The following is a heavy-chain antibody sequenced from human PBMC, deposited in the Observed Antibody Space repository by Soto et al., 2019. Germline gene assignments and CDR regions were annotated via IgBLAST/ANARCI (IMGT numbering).Heavy chain of an antibody. Sequence: QVQLQESGPGLVKPSQTLSLTCSVSGGSISSDDLYWSWIRQHPGKGLEWIGYVSYSGSTYRNPSLERLVSMSVDTSKKLFALRLSSVTAADTAVYYCARAIYCSNGVCDGGFDPWGQGTLVTVSS. J-gene: IGHJ5*02. V-gene: IGHV4-31*01. CDR2: VSYSGST. CDR3: ARAIYCSNGVCDGGFDP. CDR1: GGSISSDDLY. D-gene: IGHD2-8*01.